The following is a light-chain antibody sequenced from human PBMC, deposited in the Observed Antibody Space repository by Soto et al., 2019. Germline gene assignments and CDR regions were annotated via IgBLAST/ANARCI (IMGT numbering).Light chain of an antibody. CDR3: PIWGTYTLRV. CDR1: SGHSSYA. CDR2: VYSDGTH. V-gene: IGLV4-69*01. Sequence: QSVLTQPPSASASLGASVKLTCILSSGHSSYAIAWHQQQPEKGPRFLMKVYSDGTHARGDGIPDRFAGSSSGSERYLSISTLQSEDEADYNCPIWGTYTLRVFVGGTKVAVL. J-gene: IGLJ2*01.